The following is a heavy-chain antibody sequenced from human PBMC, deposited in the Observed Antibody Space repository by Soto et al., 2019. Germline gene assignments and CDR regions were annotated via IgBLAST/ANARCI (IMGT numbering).Heavy chain of an antibody. J-gene: IGHJ4*02. CDR2: IYHIGST. CDR1: GGSISSGGYS. V-gene: IGHV4-30-2*01. Sequence: QLQLQESGSGLVKPSQTLSLTFAVSGGSISSGGYSWSWIRQPPGKGLEWIGYIYHIGSTYYNPSLKRRVTISVDRSKNQFSLKLSSVTAADTAVYYCASAGGLGAVAADYWGQGTLVTVSS. D-gene: IGHD6-19*01. CDR3: ASAGGLGAVAADY.